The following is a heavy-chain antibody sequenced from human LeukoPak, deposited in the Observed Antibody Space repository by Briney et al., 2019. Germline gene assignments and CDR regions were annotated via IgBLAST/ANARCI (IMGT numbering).Heavy chain of an antibody. J-gene: IGHJ4*02. Sequence: ASVKVSCKASGGTFSSYAISWVRQAPGRGLGWMGGIIPIFGTANYAQKFQGRVTITTDESTSTAYMELSSLRSEDTAVYYCARVPFFYDFWSGYIDYWGQGTLVTVSS. CDR2: IIPIFGTA. CDR1: GGTFSSYA. D-gene: IGHD3-3*01. CDR3: ARVPFFYDFWSGYIDY. V-gene: IGHV1-69*05.